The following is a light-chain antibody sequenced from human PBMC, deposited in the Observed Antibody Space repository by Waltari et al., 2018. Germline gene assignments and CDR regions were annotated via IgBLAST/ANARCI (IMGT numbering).Light chain of an antibody. CDR3: AAWDISLNNLL. J-gene: IGLJ2*01. Sequence: QSALTQPPSVSGAPRPRVTISCSGTSSTIGDSAVTWYQQLPGKPPKLVIYYDDLVPSGVSDRFSGSKSGSSASLAISGLQSEDEAVYFCAAWDISLNNLLFGGGTKLTVL. V-gene: IGLV1-36*01. CDR2: YDD. CDR1: SSTIGDSA.